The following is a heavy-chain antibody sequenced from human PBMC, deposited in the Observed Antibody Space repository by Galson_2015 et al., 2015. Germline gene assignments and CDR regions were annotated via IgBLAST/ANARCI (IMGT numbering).Heavy chain of an antibody. Sequence: SVKVSCKASGGTFSSYAISWVRQAPGQGLEWMGGIIPIFGTANYAQKFQGRVTITADKSTSTAYMELSSLRSEDTAVYYCARDPSLSDTGQQLVPPGENWFDPWGQGTLVTVSS. V-gene: IGHV1-69*06. CDR1: GGTFSSYA. D-gene: IGHD6-13*01. J-gene: IGHJ5*02. CDR3: ARDPSLSDTGQQLVPPGENWFDP. CDR2: IIPIFGTA.